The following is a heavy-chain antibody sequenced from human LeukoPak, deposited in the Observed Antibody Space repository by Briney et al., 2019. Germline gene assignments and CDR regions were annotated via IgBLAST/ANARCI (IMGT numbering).Heavy chain of an antibody. CDR1: GGSISSGSYY. CDR2: IHTSGST. J-gene: IGHJ5*02. Sequence: SETLSLTCTVSGGSISSGSYYWSWIRQPAGKGLEWIGRIHTSGSTKYNPSLKSRVTISVDTSNNQFSLRLSSVTAADTAVYYCARDAYYDSSGPYHGNWFDPWGQGTLVTVSS. CDR3: ARDAYYDSSGPYHGNWFDP. D-gene: IGHD3-22*01. V-gene: IGHV4-61*02.